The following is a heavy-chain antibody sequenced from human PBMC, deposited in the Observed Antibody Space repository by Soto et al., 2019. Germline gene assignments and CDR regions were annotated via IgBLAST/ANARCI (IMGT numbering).Heavy chain of an antibody. CDR2: IDHSGST. J-gene: IGHJ4*02. Sequence: SETLSLTCAVYGGSFSGYYWSWIRQPPGKGLEWIGEIDHSGSTNYNPSLKSRVTISVDTSKNQFSLKLSSVTAADTAVYYCARRAVRGVISYWGQGTLVTVSS. D-gene: IGHD3-10*01. CDR3: ARRAVRGVISY. CDR1: GGSFSGYY. V-gene: IGHV4-34*01.